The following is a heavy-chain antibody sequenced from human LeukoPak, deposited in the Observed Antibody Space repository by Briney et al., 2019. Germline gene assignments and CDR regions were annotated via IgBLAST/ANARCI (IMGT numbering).Heavy chain of an antibody. V-gene: IGHV4-39*01. CDR1: DDSIITTAYY. D-gene: IGHD2-8*01. CDR2: VFHSGST. J-gene: IGHJ4*02. CDR3: WGSYSDF. Sequence: PSETLSLTCTVSDDSIITTAYYWSWIRQPPGKGLEWIGLVFHSGSTLYNPSLESRVTISVDTSKNQFSLRLYYCARTRIDVNRGWGSYSDFWGLGTLVTVSS.